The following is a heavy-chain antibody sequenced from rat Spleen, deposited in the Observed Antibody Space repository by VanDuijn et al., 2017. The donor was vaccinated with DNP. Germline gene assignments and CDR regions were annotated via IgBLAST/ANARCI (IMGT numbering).Heavy chain of an antibody. CDR2: INYDGGRT. CDR1: GFTFSDYY. Sequence: EVQLVESGGGLVQPGRSLKLSCVASGFTFSDYYMAWVRQAPAKGLAWVAYINYDGGRTYYGDSVRGRFTISRDNAKSILYLQMNSLRSDDMATYYCARHVLPLRVWDYWGQGTLVTVSS. V-gene: IGHV5-22*01. J-gene: IGHJ3*01. D-gene: IGHD4-1*01. CDR3: ARHVLPLRVWDY.